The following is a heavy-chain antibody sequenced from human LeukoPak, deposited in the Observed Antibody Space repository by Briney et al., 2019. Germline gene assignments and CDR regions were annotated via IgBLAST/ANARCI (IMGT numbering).Heavy chain of an antibody. J-gene: IGHJ4*02. CDR1: GGSFSGYY. D-gene: IGHD3-22*01. V-gene: IGHV4-34*01. CDR3: ARGLGSYDPRTEDYFDY. CDR2: INHSGST. Sequence: PSETLSLTCAVYGGSFSGYYWSWIRQPPGKGLEWIGEINHSGSTNYNPSLKSRVTISVDTSKNQFSLKLSSVTAADTAMYYCARGLGSYDPRTEDYFDYWGQGTLVTVSS.